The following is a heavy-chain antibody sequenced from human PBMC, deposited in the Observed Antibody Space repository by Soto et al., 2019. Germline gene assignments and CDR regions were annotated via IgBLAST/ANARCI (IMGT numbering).Heavy chain of an antibody. CDR2: IKQDGREK. D-gene: IGHD6-19*01. V-gene: IGHV3-7*01. Sequence: EVQLVESGGGLVQPGGSLRLSCAASGFTFSGHWMSWVRQAPGKGLEWVANIKQDGREKYYVDSVKGRFTISRDNAKNSFHLEMNSLRVEDTAMYYCARDMGVAVPGRGLYDYWGQGTLVTVSS. CDR3: ARDMGVAVPGRGLYDY. CDR1: GFTFSGHW. J-gene: IGHJ4*02.